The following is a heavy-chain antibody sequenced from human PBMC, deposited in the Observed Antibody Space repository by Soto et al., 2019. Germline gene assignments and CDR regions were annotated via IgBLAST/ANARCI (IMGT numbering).Heavy chain of an antibody. V-gene: IGHV4-4*07. CDR1: RGSISSYY. CDR3: AREASGYGPRAYFDY. D-gene: IGHD5-12*01. CDR2: IHTSGTT. J-gene: IGHJ4*02. Sequence: SETLSLTCSVSRGSISSYYWSWIRQPAGKGLEWIGRIHTSGTTNYNPSLKSRVTMSVDTSKNQFSLKLSSVTAADTAVYYCAREASGYGPRAYFDYCGQGTLVTVSS.